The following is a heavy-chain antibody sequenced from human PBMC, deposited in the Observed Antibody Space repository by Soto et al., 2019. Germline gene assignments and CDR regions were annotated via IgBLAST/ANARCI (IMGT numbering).Heavy chain of an antibody. Sequence: QVQLVQSGAEVKKPGASVKVSCKASGYMFTSYDINWVRQAPGQGLEWMGWMNPNRNTTGYAQKFQGRVTMTMNPSISTAYMELSSLRSEDTAIYFCARASPELVRCDYWGQGTPVTVSS. CDR2: MNPNRNTT. CDR1: GYMFTSYD. J-gene: IGHJ4*02. V-gene: IGHV1-8*01. CDR3: ARASPELVRCDY. D-gene: IGHD2-8*02.